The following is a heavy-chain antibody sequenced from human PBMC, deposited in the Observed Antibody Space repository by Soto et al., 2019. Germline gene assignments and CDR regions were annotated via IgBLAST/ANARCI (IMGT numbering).Heavy chain of an antibody. D-gene: IGHD7-27*01. V-gene: IGHV4-30-2*01. J-gene: IGHJ5*02. CDR1: GGSISSGGYS. CDR2: IYHSGST. CDR3: ARVPGP. Sequence: SETLSLTCAGSGGSISSGGYSWRWIRQPPGKGLEWIGYIYHSGSTYYNPSLKSRVTISVDRSKNQFSLKLSSVTAADTAVYYCARVPGPWGQGTLVTVSS.